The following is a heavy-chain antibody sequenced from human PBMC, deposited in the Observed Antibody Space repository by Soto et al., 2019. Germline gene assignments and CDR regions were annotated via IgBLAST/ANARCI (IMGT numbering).Heavy chain of an antibody. Sequence: EVLLVESGGGLVQPDRPLRLSCAASGFNFENDAMHWVRQAPGKGLEWVSGISWNSGQLDYAGSVRGRFTISRDNGKNSLYLEMNSLRPDDTALYFCAKDKSTGEYSYYRYMDVWGRGTTVIVSS. D-gene: IGHD4-17*01. CDR2: ISWNSGQL. V-gene: IGHV3-9*01. CDR1: GFNFENDA. J-gene: IGHJ6*03. CDR3: AKDKSTGEYSYYRYMDV.